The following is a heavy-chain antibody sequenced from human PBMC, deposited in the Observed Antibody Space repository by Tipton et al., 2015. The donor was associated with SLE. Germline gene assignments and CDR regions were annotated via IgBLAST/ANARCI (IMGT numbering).Heavy chain of an antibody. CDR2: IGGSGEVT. V-gene: IGHV3-23*01. CDR1: GFTFTTYA. CDR3: ARSSRSGTGAD. Sequence: SLRLSCATSGFTFTTYAIHWVRQTPGKGLEWVSLIGGSGEVTYYADSVRGRFTVSRDNPRNSLYLQMNSLRVEDTAVYYCARSSRSGTGADWGQGTLVTVSA. J-gene: IGHJ4*02. D-gene: IGHD2-15*01.